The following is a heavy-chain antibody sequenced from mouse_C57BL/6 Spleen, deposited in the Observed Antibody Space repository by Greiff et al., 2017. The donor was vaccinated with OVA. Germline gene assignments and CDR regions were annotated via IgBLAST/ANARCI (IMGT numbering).Heavy chain of an antibody. V-gene: IGHV2-6*03. D-gene: IGHD1-1*01. Sequence: VMLVESGPGLVAPSQSLSITCTVSGFSLTSYGVHWVRQPPGKGLEWLVVIWSDGSTTYNSALKSRLSISKDNSKSQVFLKMNSLQTDDTAMYYCARSYGSSYRLYFDYWGQGTTLTVSS. CDR2: IWSDGST. CDR3: ARSYGSSYRLYFDY. J-gene: IGHJ2*01. CDR1: GFSLTSYG.